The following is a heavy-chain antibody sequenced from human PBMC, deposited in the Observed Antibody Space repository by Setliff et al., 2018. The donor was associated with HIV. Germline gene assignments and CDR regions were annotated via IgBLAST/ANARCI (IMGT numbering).Heavy chain of an antibody. J-gene: IGHJ5*02. CDR3: ARHDCGGDCSINWFDP. CDR1: GGSVGSGSYY. CDR2: IYYSGIT. Sequence: KTSETLSLTCSVSGGSVGSGSYYWSWIRQSPGKGLEWIGYIYYSGITTYNPSLKSRVTLSPDTSKNQFSLELTSVTAADTAVYYCARHDCGGDCSINWFDPWGQGTLVTVSS. V-gene: IGHV4-61*01. D-gene: IGHD2-21*02.